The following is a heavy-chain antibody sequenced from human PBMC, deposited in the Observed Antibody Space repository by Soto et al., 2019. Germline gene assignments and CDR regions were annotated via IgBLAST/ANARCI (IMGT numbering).Heavy chain of an antibody. J-gene: IGHJ6*02. CDR1: GFTFSSYS. CDR3: ARDRSSGWYEEKYYYYGMDV. D-gene: IGHD6-19*01. CDR2: ISSSSSTI. V-gene: IGHV3-48*02. Sequence: HPGGSLRLSCAASGFTFSSYSMNWVRQAPGKGLEWVSYISSSSSTIYYADSVKGRFTISRDNAKNSLYLQMNSLRDEDTAVYYCARDRSSGWYEEKYYYYGMDVWGQGTTVTVSS.